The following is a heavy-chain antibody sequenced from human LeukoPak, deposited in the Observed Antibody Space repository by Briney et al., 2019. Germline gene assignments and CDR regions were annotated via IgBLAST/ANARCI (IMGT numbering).Heavy chain of an antibody. CDR3: ARDRGRYYMDA. J-gene: IGHJ6*03. V-gene: IGHV3-13*01. CDR1: GFTFSNYD. CDR2: IGTAGDI. Sequence: AGGSLRLSCAASGFTFSNYDMHWVRQATGKGMGWVSGIGTAGDIYYPGSVKGRFTISRENAKNSLYLQMNSLRAGDTAVYYCARDRGRYYMDAWGKGTTVTISS. D-gene: IGHD6-25*01.